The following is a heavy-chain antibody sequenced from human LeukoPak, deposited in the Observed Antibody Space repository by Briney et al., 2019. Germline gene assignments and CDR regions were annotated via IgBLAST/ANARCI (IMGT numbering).Heavy chain of an antibody. CDR1: GFTFSSYA. V-gene: IGHV3-23*01. CDR3: VKGGNYYDSSAYYDYFDY. D-gene: IGHD3-22*01. Sequence: QPGGSLRLSCAASGFTFSSYAMSWVHQAPGKGLEWVSAISGSGGSTYYADSVKGRVTISRDNSKNTLYLQMNSLRVEDTAVYYCVKGGNYYDSSAYYDYFDYWGQGTLVTVSS. J-gene: IGHJ4*02. CDR2: ISGSGGST.